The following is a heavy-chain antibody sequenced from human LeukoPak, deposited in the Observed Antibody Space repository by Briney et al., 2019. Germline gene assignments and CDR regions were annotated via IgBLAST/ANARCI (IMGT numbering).Heavy chain of an antibody. CDR3: AREFHSSGYAGTFDC. CDR1: GFTFSSYA. D-gene: IGHD3-22*01. Sequence: GGSLRLSCAASGFTFSSYAMSWVRQAPGKGLEWVAAISNDGRGKYYADSVKGRFSISRDNSKNTLHLQIDSLRVEDTAVYYCAREFHSSGYAGTFDCWGQGTLVTVSS. CDR2: ISNDGRGK. J-gene: IGHJ4*02. V-gene: IGHV3-30*04.